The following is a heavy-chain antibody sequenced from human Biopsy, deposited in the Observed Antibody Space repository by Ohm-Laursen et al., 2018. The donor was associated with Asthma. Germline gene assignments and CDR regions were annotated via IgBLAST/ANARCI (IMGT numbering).Heavy chain of an antibody. J-gene: IGHJ6*02. CDR3: ARDVVWFREVGGMDV. V-gene: IGHV3-30*03. CDR1: GFTLTTYA. D-gene: IGHD3-10*01. Sequence: RSLRLSCAPFGFTLTTYAIHWVRQAPGKGLEWVAVISYDGSTKYSADSVKGRFIVSRDISKNILSLQMNSLRPEDTAVYYCARDVVWFREVGGMDVWGQGTTVTVSS. CDR2: ISYDGSTK.